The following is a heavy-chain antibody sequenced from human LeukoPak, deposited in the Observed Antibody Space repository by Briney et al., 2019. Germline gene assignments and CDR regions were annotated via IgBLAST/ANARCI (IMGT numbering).Heavy chain of an antibody. Sequence: PGGSLRLSCAASGFTFGSYWMSWVRQAPGKGLEWVANIKQDGSEKYYVDSVTGRFTISRDNAKNSLYLQMSSLRAEDTAVYYCASHSDWKFDYWGQGTLVTVSS. CDR1: GFTFGSYW. CDR2: IKQDGSEK. D-gene: IGHD6-19*01. J-gene: IGHJ4*02. V-gene: IGHV3-7*01. CDR3: ASHSDWKFDY.